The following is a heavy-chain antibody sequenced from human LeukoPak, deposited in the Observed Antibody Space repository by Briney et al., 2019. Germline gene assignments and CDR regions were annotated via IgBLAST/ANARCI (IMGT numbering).Heavy chain of an antibody. J-gene: IGHJ6*03. V-gene: IGHV4-34*01. D-gene: IGHD2-2*01. CDR2: INHSGST. CDR3: ARGRGYCSSTSCYPYYYYYYYMDV. Sequence: PSETLSLTCAVYGGSFSGYYWSWIRQPPGKGLEWIGEINHSGSTNYNPSLKSRVTISVDTSKNQFSLKLSSVTAADTAVYYCARGRGYCSSTSCYPYYYYYYYMDVWGKGTTVTVSS. CDR1: GGSFSGYY.